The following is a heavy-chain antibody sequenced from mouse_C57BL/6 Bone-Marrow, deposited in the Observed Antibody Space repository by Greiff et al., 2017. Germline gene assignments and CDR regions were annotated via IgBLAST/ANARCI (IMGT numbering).Heavy chain of an antibody. CDR1: GYSFTGYY. Sequence: EVMLVESGPELVKPGASVKISCKASGYSFTGYYMNWVKQSPEKSLEWIGEINPSTGGTTYNQKFKAKATLTVDKSSSTAYMQLKSLTSEDSAVYYCARGLNWVFAYWGQGTLVTVSA. V-gene: IGHV1-42*01. J-gene: IGHJ3*01. D-gene: IGHD4-1*01. CDR2: INPSTGGT. CDR3: ARGLNWVFAY.